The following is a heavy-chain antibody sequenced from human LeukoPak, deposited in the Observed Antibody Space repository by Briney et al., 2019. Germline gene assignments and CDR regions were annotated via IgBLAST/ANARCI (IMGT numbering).Heavy chain of an antibody. CDR1: GGTFSSYA. Sequence: SVKVSRKASGGTFSSYAISWVRQAPGQELEWMGGIIPIFGTANYAQKFQGRVTMTRDTSISTAYMELSRLRSDDTAVYYCARGPHVVVITPLEYWGQGTLVTVSS. V-gene: IGHV1-69*05. CDR3: ARGPHVVVITPLEY. CDR2: IIPIFGTA. D-gene: IGHD3-22*01. J-gene: IGHJ4*02.